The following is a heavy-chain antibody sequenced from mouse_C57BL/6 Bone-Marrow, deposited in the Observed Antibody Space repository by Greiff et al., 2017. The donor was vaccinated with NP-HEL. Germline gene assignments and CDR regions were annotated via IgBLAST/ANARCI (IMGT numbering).Heavy chain of an antibody. CDR3: ARGDYGSSYWYFDV. Sequence: EVKLMESGPGMVKPSQSLSLTCTVTGYSITSGYDWHWIRHFPGNKLEWMGYISYSGSTNYNPSLKSRISITHDTSKNHFFLKLNSVTTEDTATYYCARGDYGSSYWYFDVWGTGTTVTVSS. D-gene: IGHD1-1*01. J-gene: IGHJ1*03. CDR2: ISYSGST. V-gene: IGHV3-1*01. CDR1: GYSITSGYD.